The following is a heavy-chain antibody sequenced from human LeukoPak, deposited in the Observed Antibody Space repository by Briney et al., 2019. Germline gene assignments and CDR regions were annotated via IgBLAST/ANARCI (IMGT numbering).Heavy chain of an antibody. D-gene: IGHD6-13*01. Sequence: SVKVSCKASGGTFSSYAISWVRQAPGQGLEWMGGIIPILGTANYAQKFQGRVTIAADESTSTAYMELSSLRSEDTAVYYCARASIAAAGLFDYWGQGTLVTVSS. V-gene: IGHV1-69*13. CDR2: IIPILGTA. CDR1: GGTFSSYA. J-gene: IGHJ4*02. CDR3: ARASIAAAGLFDY.